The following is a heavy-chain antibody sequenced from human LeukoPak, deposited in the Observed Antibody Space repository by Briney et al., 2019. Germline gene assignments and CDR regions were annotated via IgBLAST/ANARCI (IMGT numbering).Heavy chain of an antibody. D-gene: IGHD3-10*01. CDR1: GGTFNSYA. J-gene: IGHJ4*02. Sequence: SVKVSCKASGGTFNSYAISWVRQAPGQGLEWMGGIIPIFGTADYAQKFQGRVTITADESTSTAYMELSCLRSEDTAVYYCARDGNATYYYGSGRYYNLPTLDYWGQGTLVTVSS. CDR2: IIPIFGTA. V-gene: IGHV1-69*01. CDR3: ARDGNATYYYGSGRYYNLPTLDY.